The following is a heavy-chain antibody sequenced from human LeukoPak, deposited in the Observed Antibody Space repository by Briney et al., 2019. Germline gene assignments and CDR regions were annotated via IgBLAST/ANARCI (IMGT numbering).Heavy chain of an antibody. CDR1: GGSFSDYY. V-gene: IGHV4-34*01. D-gene: IGHD2-15*01. J-gene: IGHJ6*03. Sequence: SETLSLTCAVYGGSFSDYYWSWIRQPPGKGLEWIGEINHSGSTNYNPSLKSRVSISVDTSKNQFSLKLTSVTAADTAVYYCARMRGGGIGYHYYVDVWGKGTTVIVSS. CDR2: INHSGST. CDR3: ARMRGGGIGYHYYVDV.